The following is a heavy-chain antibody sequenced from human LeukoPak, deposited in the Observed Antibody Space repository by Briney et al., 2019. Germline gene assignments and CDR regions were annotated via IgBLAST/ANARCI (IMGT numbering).Heavy chain of an antibody. Sequence: GASVKVSCKAFGYTFTGSWMHWVRQAPGQGPEWMGVISPSGGSTIYAQKFKGRVTMTRDTSVSTAYMELSGLRSDDTAVYYCARDGHDSSGYYEDYWGQGTLVTVSS. D-gene: IGHD3-22*01. CDR2: ISPSGGST. CDR1: GYTFTGSW. CDR3: ARDGHDSSGYYEDY. J-gene: IGHJ4*02. V-gene: IGHV1-2*02.